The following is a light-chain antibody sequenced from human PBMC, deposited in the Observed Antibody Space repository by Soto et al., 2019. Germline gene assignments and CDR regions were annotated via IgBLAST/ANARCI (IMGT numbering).Light chain of an antibody. V-gene: IGLV1-51*01. CDR3: STWDSRLSSTV. J-gene: IGLJ3*02. Sequence: QSVLTQPPSLFAAPGQNVTISGSGCNPNIGNHFVSWYQQLPGTAPRLLIYDNDKRPSGIPDRFSGSKSGTSASLDITGLQTGDEADYYCSTWDSRLSSTVFGGGTKRTVL. CDR2: DND. CDR1: NPNIGNHF.